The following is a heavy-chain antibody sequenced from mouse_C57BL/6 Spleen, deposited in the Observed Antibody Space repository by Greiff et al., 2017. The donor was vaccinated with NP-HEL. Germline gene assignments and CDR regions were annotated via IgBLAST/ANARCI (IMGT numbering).Heavy chain of an antibody. D-gene: IGHD2-3*01. V-gene: IGHV5-4*01. CDR3: ARDRLYDGYPLDY. CDR2: ISDGGSYT. Sequence: EVKLVESGGGLVKPGGSLKLSCAASGFTFSSYAMSWVRQTPEKRLELVATISDGGSYTYYPDNVKGRFTISRDNAKNNLYLQMSHLKSEDTAMYYCARDRLYDGYPLDYWGQVTTLTVSS. J-gene: IGHJ2*01. CDR1: GFTFSSYA.